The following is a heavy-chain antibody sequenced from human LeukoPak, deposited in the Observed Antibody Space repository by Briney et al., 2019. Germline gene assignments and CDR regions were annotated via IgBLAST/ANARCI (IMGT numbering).Heavy chain of an antibody. CDR1: GFTFSSYW. CDR3: AKTLYYDSSGYYGAPLIDY. D-gene: IGHD3-22*01. Sequence: GGSLRLSCAASGFTFSSYWMSWVRQAPGKGLEWVANIKQDGSEKYYVDSVKGRFTISRDNAKNSLYLQMNSLRSEDTAVYYCAKTLYYDSSGYYGAPLIDYWGQGTLVTVSS. J-gene: IGHJ4*02. CDR2: IKQDGSEK. V-gene: IGHV3-7*03.